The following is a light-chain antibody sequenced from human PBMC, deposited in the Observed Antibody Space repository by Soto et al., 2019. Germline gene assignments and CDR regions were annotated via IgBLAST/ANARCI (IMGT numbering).Light chain of an antibody. Sequence: EIVLTQAPGTLSLSPGERATLSCRASQSVSSNSLAWYQQKLGQAPRLLLYAASSRATGIPDRFTGSGSGTDFTLTISRLEPEDFAVFFCQQYGTSEIIFGQGTRLEIK. CDR1: QSVSSNS. CDR2: AAS. V-gene: IGKV3-20*01. J-gene: IGKJ5*01. CDR3: QQYGTSEII.